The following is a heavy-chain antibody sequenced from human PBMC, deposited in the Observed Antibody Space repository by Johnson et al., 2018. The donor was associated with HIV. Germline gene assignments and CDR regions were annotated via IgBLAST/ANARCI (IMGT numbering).Heavy chain of an antibody. CDR1: GFNFDNYG. CDR3: VSPAAGNGGAFDI. D-gene: IGHD1-1*01. CDR2: INWNGGSK. V-gene: IGHV3-20*04. J-gene: IGHJ3*02. Sequence: VQLVESGGGVVRPGGSLRLSCAASGFNFDNYGMTWVRQSPGKGLEWVSGINWNGGSKDYADSVKGRFTISRDNAKNSLYLQMNSLRAEDTALYYCVSPAAGNGGAFDIWGQGTMVTVSS.